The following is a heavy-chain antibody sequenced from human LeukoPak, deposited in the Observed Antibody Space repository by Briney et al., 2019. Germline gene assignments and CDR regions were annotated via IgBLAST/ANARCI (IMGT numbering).Heavy chain of an antibody. CDR3: ARVRYCSGGSCYGNWYDP. J-gene: IGHJ5*02. Sequence: GGSLRLSCAASGFTFSSYEMNWVRQAPGKGLEWVSYISSSGRSINYADSVRGRFTISRDDGKNSLYLQMNSLRAEDTAVYYCARVRYCSGGSCYGNWYDPWGQGTLVTVSS. V-gene: IGHV3-48*03. CDR1: GFTFSSYE. CDR2: ISSSGRSI. D-gene: IGHD2-15*01.